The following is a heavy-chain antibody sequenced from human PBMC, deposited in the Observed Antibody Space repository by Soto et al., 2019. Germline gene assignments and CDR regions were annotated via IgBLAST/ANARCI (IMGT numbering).Heavy chain of an antibody. CDR2: IYYSGSA. D-gene: IGHD3-10*01. CDR1: GDSVTSVSDY. CDR3: ARGVGFGYYYYHMDL. J-gene: IGHJ6*02. Sequence: NPSETLSLTCTVSGDSVTSVSDYWSWIRQPPGKGLEWIGYIYYSGSADYNPSLGSRVTISIDTSKNQFSLKPTSVTAADTAVYYCARGVGFGYYYYHMDLWGQGTTVTVSS. V-gene: IGHV4-61*01.